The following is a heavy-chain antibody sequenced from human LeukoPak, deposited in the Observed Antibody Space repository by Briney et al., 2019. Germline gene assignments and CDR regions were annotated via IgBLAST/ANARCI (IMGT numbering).Heavy chain of an antibody. J-gene: IGHJ6*02. CDR3: AKAVAGTVGMDV. D-gene: IGHD6-19*01. V-gene: IGHV3-23*01. CDR1: GFTFSSFA. Sequence: GGSLRLSCAASGFTFSSFAMGWVRQAPGKGLEWVSSITDGGEMTFYVDSVKGRFTISRDNSKNTLYLQMNSLRAEDTAVYYCAKAVAGTVGMDVWGQGTTVTVSS. CDR2: ITDGGEMT.